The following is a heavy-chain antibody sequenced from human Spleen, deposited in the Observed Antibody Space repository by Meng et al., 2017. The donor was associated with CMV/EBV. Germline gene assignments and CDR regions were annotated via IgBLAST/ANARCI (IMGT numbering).Heavy chain of an antibody. CDR2: IYYSGST. Sequence: SEILSLTCTVSGGSITGFYWSWIRQPPGKGLEWIGYIYYSGSTNYNPSLKSRVTISEDTSKTHFSLKLSSVTAADTAVYYCARMTAALRYGMDVWGPGTTVTVSS. J-gene: IGHJ6*02. D-gene: IGHD2-2*01. CDR1: GGSITGFY. CDR3: ARMTAALRYGMDV. V-gene: IGHV4-59*01.